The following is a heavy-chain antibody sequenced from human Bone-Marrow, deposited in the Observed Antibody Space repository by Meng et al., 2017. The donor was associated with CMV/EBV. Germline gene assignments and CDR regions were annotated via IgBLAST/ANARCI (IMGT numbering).Heavy chain of an antibody. V-gene: IGHV1-18*01. D-gene: IGHD3-22*01. CDR2: ISAYNGNT. CDR3: ARDGYYDSSGYYYDYYYGMDV. Sequence: ASVKVSXKASGYTFTSYGISWVRQAPGQGLEWMGWISAYNGNTHYAQKLQGRVTMTTDTSTSTAYMELRSLRSDDTAVYYCARDGYYDSSGYYYDYYYGMDVWGQGTTVTVSS. J-gene: IGHJ6*02. CDR1: GYTFTSYG.